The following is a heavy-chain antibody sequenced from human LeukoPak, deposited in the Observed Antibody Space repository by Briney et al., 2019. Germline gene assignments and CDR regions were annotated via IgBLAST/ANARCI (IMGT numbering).Heavy chain of an antibody. CDR2: ISGSGGST. CDR1: GFTFSSYA. J-gene: IGHJ4*02. CDR3: APPVAAADDGSFDY. V-gene: IGHV3-23*01. D-gene: IGHD6-13*01. Sequence: PGGSLRLSCAASGFTFSSYAMSWVRQAPGKGLEWVSAISGSGGSTYYADSVKGRFTISRDNSKNTLYLQMNSLRAEDTAVYYCAPPVAAADDGSFDYWGQGTLVTVSS.